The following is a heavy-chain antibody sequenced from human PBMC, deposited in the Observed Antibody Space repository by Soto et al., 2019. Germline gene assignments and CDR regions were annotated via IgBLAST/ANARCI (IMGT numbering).Heavy chain of an antibody. CDR3: AKYDFWSGYSLDS. J-gene: IGHJ4*02. Sequence: GGSLRLSCAASGFTFSSYGMHWVRQAPGKGLEWVAVISYDGRNKYYADSVKGRFTISRDNSKNTLYLEMNSLRAEDTAVYYCAKYDFWSGYSLDSWGQGTLVTVSS. CDR2: ISYDGRNK. D-gene: IGHD3-3*01. V-gene: IGHV3-30*18. CDR1: GFTFSSYG.